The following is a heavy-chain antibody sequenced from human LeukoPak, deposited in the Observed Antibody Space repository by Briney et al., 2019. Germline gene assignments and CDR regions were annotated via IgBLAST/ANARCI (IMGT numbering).Heavy chain of an antibody. J-gene: IGHJ3*02. CDR3: AKDRVPTTLRAAFDI. CDR1: GFTFSSFA. D-gene: IGHD1-1*01. Sequence: GGSLRLSCAASGFTFSSFAMNWVRQAPGKGLEWVSTVSGSVGSAYYADSVKGRFTIFRDNSKNTLYLQMNSLTVEDTAVYYCAKDRVPTTLRAAFDIWGQGTLVTVSS. CDR2: VSGSVGSA. V-gene: IGHV3-23*01.